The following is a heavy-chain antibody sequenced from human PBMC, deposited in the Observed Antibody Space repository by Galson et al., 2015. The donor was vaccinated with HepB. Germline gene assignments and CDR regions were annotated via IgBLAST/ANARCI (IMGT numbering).Heavy chain of an antibody. J-gene: IGHJ4*02. Sequence: SLRLSCAASGFTFSSYAMHWVRQAPGKGLEWVAVISYDGSNKYYADSVKGRFTISRDNSKNTLYLQMNSLRAEDTAVYYCARGTAAAGKYWGQGTLVTVSS. D-gene: IGHD6-13*01. V-gene: IGHV3-30-3*01. CDR1: GFTFSSYA. CDR3: ARGTAAAGKY. CDR2: ISYDGSNK.